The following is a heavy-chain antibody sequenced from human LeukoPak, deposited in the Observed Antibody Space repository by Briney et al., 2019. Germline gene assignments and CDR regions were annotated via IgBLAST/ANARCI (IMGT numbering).Heavy chain of an antibody. V-gene: IGHV4-34*01. CDR3: ATKKRGYSYVHFDY. CDR2: INHSGST. Sequence: SETLSLTCAVYGGSFSGYYWSWIRQPPVKGLEWIGEINHSGSTNYNPSLKSRVTISVDTSKNQFSLKLSSVTAADTAVYYCATKKRGYSYVHFDYWGQGTLVTVSS. J-gene: IGHJ4*02. CDR1: GGSFSGYY. D-gene: IGHD5-18*01.